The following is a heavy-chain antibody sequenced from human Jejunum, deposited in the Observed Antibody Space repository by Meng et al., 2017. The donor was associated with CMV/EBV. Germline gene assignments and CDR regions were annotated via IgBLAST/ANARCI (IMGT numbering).Heavy chain of an antibody. J-gene: IGHJ6*02. D-gene: IGHD1-7*01. CDR1: FSTFA. Sequence: FSTFAMGWVRQAPGKGLVWVSSIRASGDTTYYADSVKGRFAISRDNSRNTLHLQMNSLRAEDTAVYFCAKYLPVSGSTTPYAMDVWGQGTTVTVSS. CDR3: AKYLPVSGSTTPYAMDV. V-gene: IGHV3-23*01. CDR2: IRASGDTT.